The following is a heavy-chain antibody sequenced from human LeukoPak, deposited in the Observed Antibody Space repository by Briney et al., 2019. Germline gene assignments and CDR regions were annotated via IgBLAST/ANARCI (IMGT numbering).Heavy chain of an antibody. V-gene: IGHV1-69*06. J-gene: IGHJ4*02. D-gene: IGHD3-10*01. Sequence: GASVNVSCKASGGTFSSYAISWVRQAPGQGLEWMGRIIPIFGTANYAQKFQGRVTITADKSTSTAYMELSSLRSEDTAVYYCAREALLWFGESAGWGQGTLVTVSS. CDR3: AREALLWFGESAG. CDR1: GGTFSSYA. CDR2: IIPIFGTA.